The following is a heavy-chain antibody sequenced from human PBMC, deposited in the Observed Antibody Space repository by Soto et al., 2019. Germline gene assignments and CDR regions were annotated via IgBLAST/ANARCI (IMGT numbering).Heavy chain of an antibody. J-gene: IGHJ5*02. D-gene: IGHD3-3*01. CDR1: GFTFSDYY. Sequence: GGSLRLSCAASGFTFSDYYMIWIRQAPGKGLEWVAYITSSGSTKYYADSVKGRFTISRDNSKNTLYLQMNSLRAEDTAVYYCAKEGRAYYDFWSGYNWFDPWGQGTLVTVSS. V-gene: IGHV3-11*04. CDR2: ITSSGSTK. CDR3: AKEGRAYYDFWSGYNWFDP.